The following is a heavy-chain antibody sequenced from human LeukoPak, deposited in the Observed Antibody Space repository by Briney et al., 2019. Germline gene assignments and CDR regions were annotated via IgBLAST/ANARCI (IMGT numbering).Heavy chain of an antibody. CDR1: GFTFSSYA. D-gene: IGHD6-19*01. V-gene: IGHV3-9*01. Sequence: PGGSLRLSCAASGFTFSSYAMSWVRQAPGKGLEWVSGISWNSGSIGYADSVKGRFTISRDNAKNSLYLQMNSLRAEDTALYYCAKGHRLAVAGTPFLYYYYGMDVWGQGTTVTVSS. CDR3: AKGHRLAVAGTPFLYYYYGMDV. CDR2: ISWNSGSI. J-gene: IGHJ6*02.